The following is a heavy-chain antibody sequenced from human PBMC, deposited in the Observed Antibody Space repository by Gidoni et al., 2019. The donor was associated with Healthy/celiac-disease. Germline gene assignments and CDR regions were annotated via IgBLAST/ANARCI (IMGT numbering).Heavy chain of an antibody. Sequence: EVQRLDAGGGVVQPGGSLRLSWAASGFPVSSYAMSWVRQAPGKGLEWVSAISGSGGSTYYADSVTGLFTISRDNSKNTLYLQMTSLRAEDSAVYYCVTGQLVPAYYFDYWGQGTLVTVAS. CDR2: ISGSGGST. D-gene: IGHD6-13*01. J-gene: IGHJ4*02. CDR3: VTGQLVPAYYFDY. CDR1: GFPVSSYA. V-gene: IGHV3-23*01.